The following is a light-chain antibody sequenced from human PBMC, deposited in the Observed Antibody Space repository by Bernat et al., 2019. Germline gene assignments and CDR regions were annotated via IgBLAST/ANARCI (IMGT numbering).Light chain of an antibody. CDR3: IKGYSSPLT. CDR2: AAS. Sequence: GDRVTITCRASQGIRDYLSWYQQKPGKAPKLLIYAASGLESGVPARFSGSGSGTEFTLTISSRQTEDFADYYWIKGYSSPLTLGGGTKVEI. CDR1: QGIRDY. V-gene: IGKV1-17*01. J-gene: IGKJ4*01.